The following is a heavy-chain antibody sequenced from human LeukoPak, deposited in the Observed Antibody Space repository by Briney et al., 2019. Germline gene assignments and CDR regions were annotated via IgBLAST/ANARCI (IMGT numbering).Heavy chain of an antibody. J-gene: IGHJ4*02. CDR1: GYTFIGYY. D-gene: IGHD3-22*01. V-gene: IGHV1-2*06. CDR2: INLKSGST. Sequence: GASVKVSCKASGYTFIGYYMHWVRQAPGQGLEWMGRINLKSGSTNYAQKFQGRVTMTRDTSISTAYMEMTRLRSEDTAVYYCATAPTMMGYYFDYWGQGTLVTVSS. CDR3: ATAPTMMGYYFDY.